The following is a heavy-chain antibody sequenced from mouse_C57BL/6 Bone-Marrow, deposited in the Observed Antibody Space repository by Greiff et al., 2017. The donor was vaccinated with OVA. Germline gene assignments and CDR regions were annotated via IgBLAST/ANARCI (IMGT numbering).Heavy chain of an antibody. CDR3: ARDVGWLLLDY. J-gene: IGHJ2*01. Sequence: DVQLQESGPGLVKPSQSLSLTCSVTGYSITSGYYWNWIRQFPGNKLEWMGYISYDGSNNYNPSLKNRISITRDTSKNQFFLKLNSVTTEDTATYYCARDVGWLLLDYWGQGTTLTVSS. CDR2: ISYDGSN. CDR1: GYSITSGYY. V-gene: IGHV3-6*01. D-gene: IGHD2-3*01.